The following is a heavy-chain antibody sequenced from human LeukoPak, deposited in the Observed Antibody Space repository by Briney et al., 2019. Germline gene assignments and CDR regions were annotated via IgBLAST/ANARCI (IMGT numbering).Heavy chain of an antibody. J-gene: IGHJ6*03. CDR1: GGSFSGYY. Sequence: KSSETLSLTCAVYGGSFSGYYWSWIRQPPGKGLEWIGEINHSGRTNYNPSLKSRVTISVDTSKNQFSLKLSSVTAADTAVYYCARAIRYFGYYYYYMDVWGKGTTVTISS. CDR3: ARAIRYFGYYYYYMDV. V-gene: IGHV4-34*01. D-gene: IGHD3-9*01. CDR2: INHSGRT.